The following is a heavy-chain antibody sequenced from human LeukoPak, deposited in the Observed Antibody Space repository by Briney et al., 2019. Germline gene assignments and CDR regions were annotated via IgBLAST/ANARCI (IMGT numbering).Heavy chain of an antibody. CDR3: XXHRWFGEFSFDY. V-gene: IGHV4-39*01. CDR2: IYYSGST. J-gene: IGHJ4*02. CDR1: GGSISSSSYY. Sequence: PXETLSXXCTVSGGSISSSSYYWGWIRQPPGKGLEWIGSIYYSGSTYYNPSLKSRVTISVDTSKNQFSLKLSSVTAADTAVYXXXXHRWFGEFSFDYWGQGTLVTVSS. D-gene: IGHD3-10*01.